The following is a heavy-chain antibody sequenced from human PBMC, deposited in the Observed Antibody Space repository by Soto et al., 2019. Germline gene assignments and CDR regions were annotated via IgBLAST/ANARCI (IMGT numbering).Heavy chain of an antibody. J-gene: IGHJ2*01. Sequence: EVQLLESGGGLVQPGGSLRRSCASSGLTFSTFAMNWVRQAPGKGLEWVSAISGNGNNVYYASSVKGRFSISRDNSKNTLFLQMRSLRAEDSAVYYCAKRGYFYESGGYYYLDLWGRSTLVTVSS. CDR2: ISGNGNNV. D-gene: IGHD3-22*01. V-gene: IGHV3-23*01. CDR1: GLTFSTFA. CDR3: AKRGYFYESGGYYYLDL.